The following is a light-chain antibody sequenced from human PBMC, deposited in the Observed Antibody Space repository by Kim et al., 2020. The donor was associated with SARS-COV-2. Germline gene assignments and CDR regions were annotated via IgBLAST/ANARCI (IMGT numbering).Light chain of an antibody. Sequence: ASIGDRVTITCRTSLDVGAYLAWYQQIPGKPPKLLIYAASSLQNGVPSRFSGSGYGTEFTLTISNLEPDDFGTYYCQKYAGAPLTFGGGTKVDIK. CDR3: QKYAGAPLT. J-gene: IGKJ4*01. CDR1: LDVGAY. CDR2: AAS. V-gene: IGKV1-27*01.